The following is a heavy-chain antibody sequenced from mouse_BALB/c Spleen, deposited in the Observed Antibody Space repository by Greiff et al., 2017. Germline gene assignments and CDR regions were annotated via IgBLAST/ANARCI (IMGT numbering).Heavy chain of an antibody. J-gene: IGHJ1*01. Sequence: LQQPGSELVRPGASVKLSCKASGYTFTSYWMHWVKQRPGQGLEWIGNLYPGSGSTNYDEKFKRKATLTVDTSSSTAYMQLSSLTSEDSAVYYCSVFITTRYFDVWGAGTTVIVSS. D-gene: IGHD1-2*01. CDR3: SVFITTRYFDV. CDR1: GYTFTSYW. CDR2: LYPGSGST. V-gene: IGHV1S22*01.